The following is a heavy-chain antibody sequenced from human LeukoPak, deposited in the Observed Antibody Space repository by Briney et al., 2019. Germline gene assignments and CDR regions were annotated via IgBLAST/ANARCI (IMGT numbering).Heavy chain of an antibody. Sequence: SVKVSCKASGFTXTSSAMQWVRQARGQRLESIGWIVVGSGNTKYAQKLQERVTITRDMSTSTAYMELSSLRSEDTAVYYCAAVDYFYGMDVWGQGTTVTVSS. V-gene: IGHV1-58*02. D-gene: IGHD2-2*03. J-gene: IGHJ6*02. CDR1: GFTXTSSA. CDR2: IVVGSGNT. CDR3: AAVDYFYGMDV.